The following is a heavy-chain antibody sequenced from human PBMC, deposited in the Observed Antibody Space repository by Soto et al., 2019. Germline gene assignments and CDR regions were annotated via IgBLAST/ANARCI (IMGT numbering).Heavy chain of an antibody. V-gene: IGHV3-53*04. J-gene: IGHJ4*02. CDR1: GFTVSSNY. D-gene: IGHD3-16*02. Sequence: GGSLRLSCAASGFTVSSNYMSWVRQAPGKGLEWVSVIYSGGSTYYADSVKGRFTISRHNSKNTLYLQMNSLRAEDTAVYYCARERHDFILGSYRPNTNYFVYRGQAPLVSVSS. CDR2: IYSGGST. CDR3: ARERHDFILGSYRPNTNYFVY.